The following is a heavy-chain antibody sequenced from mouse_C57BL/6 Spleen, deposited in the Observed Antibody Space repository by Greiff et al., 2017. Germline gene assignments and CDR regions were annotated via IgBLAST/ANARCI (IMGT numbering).Heavy chain of an antibody. CDR1: GFTFSDYY. J-gene: IGHJ3*01. CDR3: ARDDYGNSAWFAY. Sequence: EVMLVESEGGLVQPGSSMKLSCTASGFTFSDYYMAWVRQVPEKGLEWVANINYDGSSTYYLDSLKSRFIISRDNAKNILYLQMSSLKSEDTATYYCARDDYGNSAWFAYWGQGTLVTVSA. V-gene: IGHV5-16*01. CDR2: INYDGSST. D-gene: IGHD2-1*01.